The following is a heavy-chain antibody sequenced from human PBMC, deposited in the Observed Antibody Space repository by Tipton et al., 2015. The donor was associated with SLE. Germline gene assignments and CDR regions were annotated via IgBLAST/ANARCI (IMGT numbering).Heavy chain of an antibody. CDR3: ARDFWSGYGSFDS. CDR1: GGSITTRSYY. D-gene: IGHD3-3*01. CDR2: ISYSGAT. Sequence: TLSLTCIVSGGSITTRSYYWGWIRQPPGKGLEWIASISYSGATYYNPSLKSRVTISVDTSKNQFSLKLSSVTAADTAVYYCARDFWSGYGSFDSWGQGTLVTVSP. J-gene: IGHJ4*02. V-gene: IGHV4-39*07.